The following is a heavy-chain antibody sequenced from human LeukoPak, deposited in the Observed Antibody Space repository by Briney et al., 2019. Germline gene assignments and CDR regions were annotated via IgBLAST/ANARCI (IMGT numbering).Heavy chain of an antibody. CDR1: GASISSSAYY. CDR2: IGGSNYYRGST. CDR3: ARLQVGPTTHFNY. D-gene: IGHD1-26*01. J-gene: IGHJ4*02. Sequence: SETLSLTCTVSGASISSSAYYWGWIRQPPGKGLEWIGSIGGSNYYRGSTYYNPSLKSRVTIHVDTSKDQFSLKLSSVTAADTAVYYCARLQVGPTTHFNYWGQGTLVTVSS. V-gene: IGHV4-39*07.